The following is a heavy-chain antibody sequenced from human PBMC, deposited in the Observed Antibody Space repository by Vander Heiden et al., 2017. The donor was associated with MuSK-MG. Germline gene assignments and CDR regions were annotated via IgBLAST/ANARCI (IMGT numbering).Heavy chain of an antibody. Sequence: QVQLQQWGAGLLKPSETLSLTCAVYGGSFSGYYWSWIRQPPGKGLEWIGEINHSGSTNYNPSLKSRVTISVDTSKNQFSLKLSSVTAADTAVYYCARGKPTQSRLPRFDYWGQGTLVTVSS. CDR2: INHSGST. CDR3: ARGKPTQSRLPRFDY. D-gene: IGHD6-6*01. V-gene: IGHV4-34*01. J-gene: IGHJ4*02. CDR1: GGSFSGYY.